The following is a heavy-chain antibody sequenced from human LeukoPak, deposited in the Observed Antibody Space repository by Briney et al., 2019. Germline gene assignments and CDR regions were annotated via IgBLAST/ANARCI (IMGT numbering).Heavy chain of an antibody. J-gene: IGHJ4*02. Sequence: GGSLRLSCAASGFTFSTYTMNWVRQAPGKGLEWVSYISYTSSDIYYADSVKGRFTISRDNAKNSLYLQMNSLRAEDTAVYYCARGSCGDFDYWGQGTLVTVSS. CDR2: ISYTSSDI. CDR3: ARGSCGDFDY. D-gene: IGHD4-17*01. CDR1: GFTFSTYT. V-gene: IGHV3-21*01.